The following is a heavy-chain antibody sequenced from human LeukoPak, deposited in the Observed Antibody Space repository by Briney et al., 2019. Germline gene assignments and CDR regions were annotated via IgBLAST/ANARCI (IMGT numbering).Heavy chain of an antibody. D-gene: IGHD4-23*01. CDR1: GYTFTSYF. CDR3: ATAKFGGNSYFDY. CDR2: INPSGGST. J-gene: IGHJ4*02. Sequence: EASVKVSCKASGYTFTSYFIHWVRQAPGQGLEWMGIINPSGGSTNYAQKFQGRVTMTRDTSASTVYMELSSLRSEGTAVYYCATAKFGGNSYFDYWGQGTLVTVSS. V-gene: IGHV1-46*01.